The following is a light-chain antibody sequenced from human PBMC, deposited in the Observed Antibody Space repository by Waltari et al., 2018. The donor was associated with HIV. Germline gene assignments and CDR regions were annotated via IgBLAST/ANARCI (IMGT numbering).Light chain of an antibody. Sequence: SVLTPPTSASGTRGQRVTISCSGSTSIIGCLYVFWYQHHPGTAPKLLIHRNNQRPSGVPDRFSGSTSGTSASLAISGLRSEDEAEYYCLAWDDSRGGVVCGGGTKVAVL. J-gene: IGLJ2*01. CDR2: RNN. CDR3: LAWDDSRGGVV. V-gene: IGLV1-47*01. CDR1: TSIIGCLY.